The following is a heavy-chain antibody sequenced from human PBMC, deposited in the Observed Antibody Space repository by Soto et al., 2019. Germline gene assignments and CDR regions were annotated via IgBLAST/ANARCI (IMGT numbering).Heavy chain of an antibody. J-gene: IGHJ6*02. D-gene: IGHD3-3*01. CDR1: GYTFTGYY. V-gene: IGHV1-2*04. CDR2: INTNSGGT. Sequence: QVQLVQSGAEVKKPGASVKVSCKASGYTFTGYYMNWVRQAPGQGLEWMGWINTNSGGTNYAQKFQGWVTMTRDTSISTAYMELSRLRSDDTAVYYCARAPHFWSGYSGEYGMDVWGQGTTVTVSS. CDR3: ARAPHFWSGYSGEYGMDV.